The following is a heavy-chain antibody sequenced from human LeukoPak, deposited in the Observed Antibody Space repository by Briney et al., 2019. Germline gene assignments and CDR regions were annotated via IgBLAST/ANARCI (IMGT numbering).Heavy chain of an antibody. J-gene: IGHJ5*02. CDR2: INHSGST. CDR1: GGSFSGYY. D-gene: IGHD2-2*02. V-gene: IGHV4-34*01. CDR3: ARGFKDIVVAPAAIYANWFDP. Sequence: PSETLSLTCAVYGGSFSGYYWSWIRQPPGKGLEWVGEINHSGSTNYNPSLKSRVTISVDTSKNQFSLKLSSVTAADTAVYYCARGFKDIVVAPAAIYANWFDPWGQGTLVTVSS.